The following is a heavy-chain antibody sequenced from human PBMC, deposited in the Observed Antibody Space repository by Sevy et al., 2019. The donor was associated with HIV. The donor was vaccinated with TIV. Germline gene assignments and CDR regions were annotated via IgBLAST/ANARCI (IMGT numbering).Heavy chain of an antibody. J-gene: IGHJ4*02. Sequence: ASVKVSCKASGYTFTGYYMHWVRQAPGQGLEWMGWINPNSGGTNYAQKFQGRVTMTRDTSIITAYMELSRLRSDDTAVYYCARDDRPIYGYGYWGQGTLVTVSS. CDR1: GYTFTGYY. CDR2: INPNSGGT. CDR3: ARDDRPIYGYGY. D-gene: IGHD5-18*01. V-gene: IGHV1-2*02.